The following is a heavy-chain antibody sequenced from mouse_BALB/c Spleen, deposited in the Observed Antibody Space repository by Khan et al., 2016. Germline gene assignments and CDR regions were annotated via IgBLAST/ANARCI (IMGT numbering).Heavy chain of an antibody. CDR2: ISYSGST. CDR1: GYSITSDYA. J-gene: IGHJ4*01. CDR3: ARTPTAYYTMDD. D-gene: IGHD1-2*01. V-gene: IGHV3-2*02. Sequence: EVQFQESGPGLVKPSQSLSLTCTVTGYSITSDYAWNWIRQFPGNKLEWMGYISYSGSTRYYPSLKSRISITRDKSKNQFFLELNSVTTDDTATYYCARTPTAYYTMDDWGQGTSVTVAA.